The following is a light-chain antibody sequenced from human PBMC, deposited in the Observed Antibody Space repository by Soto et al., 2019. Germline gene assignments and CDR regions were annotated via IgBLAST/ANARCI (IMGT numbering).Light chain of an antibody. CDR1: QSFTSSD. Sequence: EIVLTQSPGTLSLSPGERAILSCRSSQSFTSSDLAWFQQKPGQAPRLLIYGVSRRATGIPDRFTGSGSGIDFTLTISRLEPEDFAVYYCQQYGASRTFGQGTKVEIK. CDR2: GVS. J-gene: IGKJ1*01. CDR3: QQYGASRT. V-gene: IGKV3-20*01.